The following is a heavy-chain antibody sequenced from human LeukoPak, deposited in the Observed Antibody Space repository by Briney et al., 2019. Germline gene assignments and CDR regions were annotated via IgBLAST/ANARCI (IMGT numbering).Heavy chain of an antibody. CDR2: ISSSSSTI. Sequence: GGSLRLSCAASVFTFSSYSMNWVRQAPGKGLEWVSYISSSSSTIYYADSVKGRFTISRDNAKNSLYLQMNSLRAEDTAVYYCARVSGGYCSSTSCYTDYWGQGTLVTVSS. D-gene: IGHD2-2*02. V-gene: IGHV3-48*01. CDR3: ARVSGGYCSSTSCYTDY. J-gene: IGHJ4*02. CDR1: VFTFSSYS.